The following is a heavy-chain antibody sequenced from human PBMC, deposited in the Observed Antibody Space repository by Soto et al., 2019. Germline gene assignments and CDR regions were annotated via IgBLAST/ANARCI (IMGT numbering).Heavy chain of an antibody. CDR2: VSSGGGT. CDR3: AKGGSDILTGSPSPRRTKWFDP. D-gene: IGHD3-9*01. V-gene: IGHV3-23*01. CDR1: GFTFSTYA. Sequence: PGGSLRLSCAASGFTFSTYAMGWVRQAPGKGLEWVSVVSSGGGTHYADSVKGRFTVSRDNSKNTLSLQMNSLRAEDTAVYYCAKGGSDILTGSPSPRRTKWFDPWRQGPLVTLSS. J-gene: IGHJ5*02.